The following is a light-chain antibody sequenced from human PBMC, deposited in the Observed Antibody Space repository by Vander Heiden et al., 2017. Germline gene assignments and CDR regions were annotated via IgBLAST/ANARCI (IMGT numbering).Light chain of an antibody. CDR2: EGI. Sequence: QSALTHPASVSGSPGQSITISCTGTSSDVGSYNLVSWYQQHPGKAPKLMIYEGIKRPSGVSNRFSGSKSGNTASLTISGLQAEDEADYYCCSYERTSILWVFGGGTKLTVL. CDR1: SSDVGSYNL. CDR3: CSYERTSILWV. V-gene: IGLV2-23*01. J-gene: IGLJ3*02.